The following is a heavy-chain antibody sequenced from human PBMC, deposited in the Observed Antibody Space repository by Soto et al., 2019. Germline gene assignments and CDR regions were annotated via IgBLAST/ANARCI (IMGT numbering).Heavy chain of an antibody. CDR3: ARYSGKYQGPIDY. D-gene: IGHD1-26*01. Sequence: QVQLVESGGGVVQPGRSLRLSCAASGFTFSHYGIHWVRQAPGKGLERLAVISDDGSNKHYADSVKGRFTVSRDNSKNPLYLQMNSLRAEDTAVYFCARYSGKYQGPIDYWGQGTLVTVSS. V-gene: IGHV3-30*03. CDR1: GFTFSHYG. CDR2: ISDDGSNK. J-gene: IGHJ4*02.